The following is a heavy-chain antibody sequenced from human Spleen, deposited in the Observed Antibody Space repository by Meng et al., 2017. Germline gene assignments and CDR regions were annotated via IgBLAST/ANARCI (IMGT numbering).Heavy chain of an antibody. Sequence: QGQLRESGRGLVKPSGTLSLTCAVSGGSISSYYWSWSRQPPGKGLEWIGYIYYSGSTNYNPSLKSRVTISVDTSKNQFSLKLRSGTAADTAVYYCARGPTTMAHDFDYWGQGTLVTVSS. CDR3: ARGPTTMAHDFDY. CDR2: IYYSGST. J-gene: IGHJ4*02. D-gene: IGHD4-11*01. CDR1: GGSISSYY. V-gene: IGHV4-59*01.